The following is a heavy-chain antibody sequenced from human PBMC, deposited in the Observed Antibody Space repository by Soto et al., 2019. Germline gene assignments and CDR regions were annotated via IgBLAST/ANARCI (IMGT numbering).Heavy chain of an antibody. CDR3: ARQGDGITGMGIGY. V-gene: IGHV4-39*01. CDR2: IYYSGST. D-gene: IGHD1-20*01. CDR1: GGSISSSSYY. Sequence: PSETLSLTCTVSGGSISSSSYYWGWIRQPPGKGLEWIGSIYYSGSTYYNPSLKSRVTISVDTSKNQFSLKLSSVTAADTAVYYCARQGDGITGMGIGYWGQGTLVTVSS. J-gene: IGHJ4*02.